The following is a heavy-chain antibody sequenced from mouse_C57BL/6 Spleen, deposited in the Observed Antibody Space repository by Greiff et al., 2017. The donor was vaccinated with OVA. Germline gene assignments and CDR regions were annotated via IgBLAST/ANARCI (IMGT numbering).Heavy chain of an antibody. J-gene: IGHJ3*01. D-gene: IGHD4-1*01. V-gene: IGHV14-3*01. Sequence: VQLQQPVAELVRPGASVKLSCTASGFNIKNTSMPWVKQRPEQGLEWIGRIDPANGNPKYAPKFQGKATITADTSSNTAYLQLSSLTSEDTAIYYCALWDGFAYWGQGTLVTVSA. CDR1: GFNIKNTS. CDR2: IDPANGNP. CDR3: ALWDGFAY.